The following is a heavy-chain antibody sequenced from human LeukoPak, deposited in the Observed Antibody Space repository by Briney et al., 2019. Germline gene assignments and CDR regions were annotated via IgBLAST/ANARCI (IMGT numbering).Heavy chain of an antibody. CDR1: GGSISSYY. CDR2: IYYSGST. V-gene: IGHV4-59*01. D-gene: IGHD3-16*01. Sequence: RASETLSLTCTVSGGSISSYYWSWIRQPPGKGLEWIGYIYYSGSTNYNPPLKSRVTISVDTSKNQFSLKLSSVTAADSAVYYCARGGWGFDYWGQGTLVTVSS. J-gene: IGHJ4*02. CDR3: ARGGWGFDY.